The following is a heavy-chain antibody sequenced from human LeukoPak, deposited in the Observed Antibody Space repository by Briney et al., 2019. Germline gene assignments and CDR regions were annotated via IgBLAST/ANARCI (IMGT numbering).Heavy chain of an antibody. D-gene: IGHD1-26*01. V-gene: IGHV3-23*01. Sequence: GGSLRLSCAASGFTFSSYAMSWVRQAPGKGLEWVSTIRIGASGTHYADSVQGRFTISRDDSKNTLYLQMSSLRDDDTAVYYCAKDHSGSLYRHAFWGQGTLVTVSS. CDR3: AKDHSGSLYRHAF. J-gene: IGHJ4*02. CDR2: IRIGASGT. CDR1: GFTFSSYA.